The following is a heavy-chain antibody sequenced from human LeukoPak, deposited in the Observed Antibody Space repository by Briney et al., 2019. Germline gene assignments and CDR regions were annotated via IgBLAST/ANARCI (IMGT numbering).Heavy chain of an antibody. CDR2: IYSGGST. D-gene: IGHD6-19*01. CDR1: GFTVSSNY. CDR3: ARSVAGTAYYYYYYYMDV. J-gene: IGHJ6*03. Sequence: GGSLRLSCAASGFTVSSNYMSWVRQAPGKGLEWVSVIYSGGSTYYADSVKGRFTISRDNSKNTLYLQMNSLRAEDTAVYYCARSVAGTAYYYYYYYMDVWGKGTTVTISS. V-gene: IGHV3-53*01.